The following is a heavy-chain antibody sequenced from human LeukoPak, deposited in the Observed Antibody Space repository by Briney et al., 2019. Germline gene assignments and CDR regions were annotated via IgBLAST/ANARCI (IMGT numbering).Heavy chain of an antibody. CDR2: IYYSGST. CDR1: GGSISSGGYY. Sequence: PSETLSLTCTVSGGSISSGGYYWSWIRQPPGKGLEWIGYIYYSGSTYYSPSLKSRVTISVDTSKNQFSLKLSSVTAADTAVYYCARGSQYYYDSSGYIGYFDYWGQGTLVTVSS. D-gene: IGHD3-22*01. V-gene: IGHV4-30-4*08. J-gene: IGHJ4*02. CDR3: ARGSQYYYDSSGYIGYFDY.